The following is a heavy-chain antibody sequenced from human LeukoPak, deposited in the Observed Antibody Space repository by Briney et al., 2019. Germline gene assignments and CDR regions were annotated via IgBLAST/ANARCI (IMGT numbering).Heavy chain of an antibody. Sequence: SQTLSLTCAISGDSVSSNSAAWNWIRQSQSRGLEWLGRTYYRSKWYNDYAVSVKSRITINPDTSKNQFSLQLNSVTPEDTAVYYCAREDCSGGSCYALRYNWFDPWGQGTLVTVSS. CDR3: AREDCSGGSCYALRYNWFDP. V-gene: IGHV6-1*01. J-gene: IGHJ5*02. CDR2: TYYRSKWYN. CDR1: GDSVSSNSAA. D-gene: IGHD2-15*01.